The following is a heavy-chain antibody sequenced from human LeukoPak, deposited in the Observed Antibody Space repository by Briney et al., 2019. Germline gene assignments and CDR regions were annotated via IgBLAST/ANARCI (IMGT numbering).Heavy chain of an antibody. CDR2: ISGSGGST. CDR1: GFTFSSYS. Sequence: PGGSLRLSRAASGFTFSSYSMTWVRQAPGKGLEWVSAISGSGGSTYYADSVKGRFTISRDNSKNTLYLQMNSLRAEDTAVYYCAKASGSYYDYWGQGTLVTVSS. CDR3: AKASGSYYDY. J-gene: IGHJ4*02. D-gene: IGHD1-26*01. V-gene: IGHV3-23*01.